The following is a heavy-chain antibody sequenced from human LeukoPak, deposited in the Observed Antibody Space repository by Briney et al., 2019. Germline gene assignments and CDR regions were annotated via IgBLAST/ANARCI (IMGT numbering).Heavy chain of an antibody. Sequence: GGSLRLSCAASGFTFSSYGMHWVRQAPGKGLEWVSGISVSGGSTYYADSVKGRFTISRDNSKNTLYLQMTSLRAEDTAVYYCAKDFASGWLNTFYYYTMDVWGQGTTVTVSS. J-gene: IGHJ6*02. D-gene: IGHD6-19*01. V-gene: IGHV3-23*01. CDR2: ISVSGGST. CDR3: AKDFASGWLNTFYYYTMDV. CDR1: GFTFSSYG.